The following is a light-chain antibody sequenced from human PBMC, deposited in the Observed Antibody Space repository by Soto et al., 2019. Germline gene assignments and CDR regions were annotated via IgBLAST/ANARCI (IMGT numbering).Light chain of an antibody. V-gene: IGKV1-5*01. J-gene: IGKJ1*01. Sequence: DTQMTQSPSTLSASVGDRVTITCRASETISTCLAWYQQKPGQAPKLLIYSSSFLESGVPSRFSGSGSGTEFTLTIISLQPDDFATYYCLQYNDYSWTFGQGTKVQIK. CDR2: SSS. CDR1: ETISTC. CDR3: LQYNDYSWT.